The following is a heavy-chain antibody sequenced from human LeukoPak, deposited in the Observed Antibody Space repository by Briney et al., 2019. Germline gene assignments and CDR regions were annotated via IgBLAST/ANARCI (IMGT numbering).Heavy chain of an antibody. CDR2: IKQDGSEK. CDR3: AKGSGNSWYDIIDY. Sequence: GGSLRLSCAASGFTFSSYWMSWVRQAPGKGLEWVANIKQDGSEKYYVDSVKGRFTISRDNAKNSLYLQMNSLRAEDTAFYYCAKGSGNSWYDIIDYWGQGTLVTVSS. V-gene: IGHV3-7*01. CDR1: GFTFSSYW. D-gene: IGHD6-13*01. J-gene: IGHJ4*02.